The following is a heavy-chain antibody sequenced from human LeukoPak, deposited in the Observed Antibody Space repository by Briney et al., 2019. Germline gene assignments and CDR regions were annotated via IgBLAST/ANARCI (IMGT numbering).Heavy chain of an antibody. V-gene: IGHV3-23*01. J-gene: IGHJ6*03. CDR2: ISGSGGST. D-gene: IGHD3-16*01. CDR3: AKSPGGGEKSPYRNMFKYYYYYYMDV. CDR1: GFSFSSYA. Sequence: GGSLRLSCAASGFSFSSYAMTWVRQAPGKGLEWVSTISGSGGSTYYADSVRGRFTISRDNSKNTLYVQMNSLRAEDTAVYYCAKSPGGGEKSPYRNMFKYYYYYYMDVWGKGTTVTVSS.